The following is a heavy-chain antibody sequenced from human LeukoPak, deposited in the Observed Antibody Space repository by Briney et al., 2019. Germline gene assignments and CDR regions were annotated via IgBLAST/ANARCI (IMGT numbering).Heavy chain of an antibody. V-gene: IGHV3-7*01. CDR1: GFTFSSSW. J-gene: IGHJ4*01. Sequence: GGSLRLSCVASGFTFSSSWMTWVRQAPGMGLERVANIKADGTGKYYVDSVRGRFSISRDNAKNSLYLELNSLRAEDTGVYFCARDRGWQQFDYWGQGTLVTVSS. CDR2: IKADGTGK. D-gene: IGHD5-24*01. CDR3: ARDRGWQQFDY.